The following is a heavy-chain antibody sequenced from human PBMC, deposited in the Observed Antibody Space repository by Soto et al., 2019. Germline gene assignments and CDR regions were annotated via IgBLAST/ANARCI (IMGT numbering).Heavy chain of an antibody. D-gene: IGHD6-13*01. CDR2: IYWADDK. Sequence: QITLKESGPTLVKPTQTLTLTCTFSGLSLSTSRMGVGWIRQPPGKALEWLAIIYWADDKRYSPSLNSTRTLTKATSKNQVVLTMTNMDPVDTATYYCARRRGATAGDPFDYWGQGTLVTVSS. J-gene: IGHJ4*02. CDR3: ARRRGATAGDPFDY. CDR1: GLSLSTSRMG. V-gene: IGHV2-5*02.